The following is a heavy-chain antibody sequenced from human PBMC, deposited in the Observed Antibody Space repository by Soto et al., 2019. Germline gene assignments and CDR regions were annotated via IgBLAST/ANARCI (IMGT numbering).Heavy chain of an antibody. D-gene: IGHD6-6*01. J-gene: IGHJ6*02. Sequence: EVQLVESGGGLVQPGGSLRLSCAASGFSFSTYSMNWVRQAPGKGLVWVSYISSRSYTIYYVDSVKGRFTISRDNAKNSLYLQMNSLRDEDTAVYYCARGGSSSDNGMDVWGQGTTGTVSS. CDR1: GFSFSTYS. V-gene: IGHV3-48*02. CDR3: ARGGSSSDNGMDV. CDR2: ISSRSYTI.